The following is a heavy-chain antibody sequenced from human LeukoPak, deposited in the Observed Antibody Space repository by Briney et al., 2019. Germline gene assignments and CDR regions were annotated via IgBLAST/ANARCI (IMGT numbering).Heavy chain of an antibody. V-gene: IGHV1-2*04. D-gene: IGHD2-21*02. Sequence: ASVKVSCKASGYTFNGYYMHWVRQAPGQGLEWMGWINPNSGGTNYAQKFQGWVTRTRDTSISTAYMELSRLKSDDTAVYYCARGPHIVVMTTGHNFDYWGQGTLVTVSS. J-gene: IGHJ4*02. CDR3: ARGPHIVVMTTGHNFDY. CDR1: GYTFNGYY. CDR2: INPNSGGT.